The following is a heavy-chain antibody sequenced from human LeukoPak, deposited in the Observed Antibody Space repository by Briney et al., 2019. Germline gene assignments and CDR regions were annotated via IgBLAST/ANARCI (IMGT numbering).Heavy chain of an antibody. CDR2: INAGNGNT. V-gene: IGHV1-3*01. CDR3: ARDTNWQRDY. D-gene: IGHD6-25*01. Sequence: GASVKVSCKTSGYTFTNYGMHWVRQAPRQSPEWMAWINAGNGNTKSSQKFQDRVTMTTDTSTSTAYMELRSLRSDDAGVYYCARDTNWQRDYWGQGTLVTVSS. CDR1: GYTFTNYG. J-gene: IGHJ4*02.